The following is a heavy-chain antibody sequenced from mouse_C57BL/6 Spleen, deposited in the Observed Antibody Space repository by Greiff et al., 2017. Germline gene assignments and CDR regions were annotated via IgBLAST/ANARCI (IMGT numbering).Heavy chain of an antibody. V-gene: IGHV1-54*01. D-gene: IGHD1-1*01. CDR1: GYAFTNYL. Sequence: QVQLQQSGAELVRPGTSVKVSCKASGYAFTNYLIEWVKQRPGQGLEWIGVINPGSGGTNYNEKFKGKATLTADKSSSTAYMQLSSLTSEDTAVYYCTRGTGSSLDYWGQGTTLTVSS. CDR2: INPGSGGT. CDR3: TRGTGSSLDY. J-gene: IGHJ2*01.